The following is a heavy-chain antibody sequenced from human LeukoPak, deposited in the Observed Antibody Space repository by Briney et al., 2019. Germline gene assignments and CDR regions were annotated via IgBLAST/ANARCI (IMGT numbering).Heavy chain of an antibody. V-gene: IGHV4-4*07. J-gene: IGHJ4*02. Sequence: SETLSLTCSVSGGSTNTYYWTWIRQPAGKGLEWIGRVYTSGYTKYNPSLQSRVTMSVDTSKKQLSLMLTSLTATDTAVYFCARETLVGTTNYFDYWGQGALVTVSS. CDR2: VYTSGYT. CDR3: ARETLVGTTNYFDY. D-gene: IGHD1-14*01. CDR1: GGSTNTYY.